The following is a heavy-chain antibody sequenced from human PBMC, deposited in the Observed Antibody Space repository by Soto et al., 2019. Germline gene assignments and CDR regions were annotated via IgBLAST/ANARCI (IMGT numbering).Heavy chain of an antibody. CDR2: IYWNDDK. J-gene: IGHJ4*02. CDR3: AHRRLGYCSGGSCYNIGFDY. Sequence: QITLKESGPTLVKPTQTLTLTCTFSGFSLSTSGVGVGWIRQPPGKAPEWLALIYWNDDKRYSPSLKSRLTITKDTSKNQVVLTMTNMDPVDTATYYCAHRRLGYCSGGSCYNIGFDYWGQGTLVTVSS. D-gene: IGHD2-15*01. V-gene: IGHV2-5*01. CDR1: GFSLSTSGVG.